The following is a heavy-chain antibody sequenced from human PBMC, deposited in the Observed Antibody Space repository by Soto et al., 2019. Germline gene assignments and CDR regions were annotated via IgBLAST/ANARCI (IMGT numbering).Heavy chain of an antibody. J-gene: IGHJ6*02. CDR3: ARGYDFWRGYYYTSGMDV. Sequence: ESGGGVVQSGRSLRLSCAASGFTFSSYAMHWVRQAPGKGLEWVAVISYDGSNKNYADSVKGRFTIPRDNSKNTLYLQMNSLRAEDTAVYYCARGYDFWRGYYYTSGMDVWGQGATVTVSS. V-gene: IGHV3-30-3*01. CDR2: ISYDGSNK. D-gene: IGHD3-3*01. CDR1: GFTFSSYA.